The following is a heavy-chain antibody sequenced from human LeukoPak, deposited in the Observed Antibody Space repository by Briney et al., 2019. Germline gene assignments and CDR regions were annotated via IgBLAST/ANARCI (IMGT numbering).Heavy chain of an antibody. J-gene: IGHJ4*02. CDR3: ARDVRLHSSGWYPDY. Sequence: GGSLRLSCAASGFTFSSYAMHWVRQAPGKGLEWVAFISYDGNNKYYADSVKGRFTISRDNSKNTLFLQMNSLRAEDTAVFYCARDVRLHSSGWYPDYWGQGTLVTVSS. D-gene: IGHD6-19*01. CDR1: GFTFSSYA. CDR2: ISYDGNNK. V-gene: IGHV3-30-3*01.